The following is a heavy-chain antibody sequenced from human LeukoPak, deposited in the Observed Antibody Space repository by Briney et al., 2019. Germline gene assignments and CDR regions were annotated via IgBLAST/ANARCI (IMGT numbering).Heavy chain of an antibody. D-gene: IGHD1-26*01. CDR3: ARDTPRELPYYYGMDV. CDR2: ISSSSSYT. J-gene: IGHJ6*02. V-gene: IGHV3-11*05. CDR1: GFTFSDYY. Sequence: GGSLRLSCAASGFTFSDYYMSWIRQAPGKGLEWVSYISSSSSYTNYADSVKGRFTISRDNAKNPLYLQMNSLRAEDTAVYYCARDTPRELPYYYGMDVWGQGTTVTVSS.